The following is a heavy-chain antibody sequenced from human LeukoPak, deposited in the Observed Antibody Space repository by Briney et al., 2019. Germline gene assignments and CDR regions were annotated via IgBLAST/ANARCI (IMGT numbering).Heavy chain of an antibody. CDR3: ARRLCSSTSCYFDY. J-gene: IGHJ4*02. CDR2: IYYSGST. D-gene: IGHD2-2*01. CDR1: GGSISSYY. V-gene: IGHV4-59*01. Sequence: SETLSLTCTVSGGSISSYYWSWIRQPPGKGLEWIGYIYYSGSTNYNPSLKSRVTISVDTSKNQFSLKLSSVTAADTAVYYCARRLCSSTSCYFDYWGQGTLVTVSS.